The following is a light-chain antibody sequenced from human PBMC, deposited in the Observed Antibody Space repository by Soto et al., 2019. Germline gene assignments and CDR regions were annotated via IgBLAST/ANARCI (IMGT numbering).Light chain of an antibody. CDR1: QGINNW. CDR2: AVS. CDR3: KQSSAFPLT. Sequence: DIQMTQSPSSVSASVGDRVTITCRASQGINNWLAWYQQKPGKDPELLIYAVSYLQSGVPSRFSGSGSGTDFTLTISSLQPEDCATYFCKQSSAFPLTFGGGTKVEIK. V-gene: IGKV1-12*01. J-gene: IGKJ4*01.